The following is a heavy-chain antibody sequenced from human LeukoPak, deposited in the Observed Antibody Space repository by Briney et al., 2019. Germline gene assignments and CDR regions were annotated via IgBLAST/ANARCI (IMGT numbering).Heavy chain of an antibody. D-gene: IGHD4-17*01. J-gene: IGHJ4*02. CDR3: TREGIHDYGDYLTDY. V-gene: IGHV3-49*03. Sequence: TGGSLRLSCTASGFTFGDYAMSWFRQAPGKGLEWVGFIRSKAYGGTTECAASVKGRFTISRDDSKSIAYLQMNSLKTEDTAVYYCTREGIHDYGDYLTDYWGQGTLVTVSS. CDR1: GFTFGDYA. CDR2: IRSKAYGGTT.